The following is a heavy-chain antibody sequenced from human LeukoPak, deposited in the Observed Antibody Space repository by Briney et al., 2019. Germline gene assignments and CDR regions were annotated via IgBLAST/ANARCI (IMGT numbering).Heavy chain of an antibody. CDR1: GGSISSSSYY. J-gene: IGHJ3*02. Sequence: SETLSLTCTDSGGSISSSSYYWGWIRQPPGKGLEWIGSIYYSGSTYYNPSLKSRVTISVDTSKNQFSLKLSSVTTADTAVYYCARHGIVGARAAFDIWGQGTMVTVSS. D-gene: IGHD1-26*01. CDR3: ARHGIVGARAAFDI. V-gene: IGHV4-39*01. CDR2: IYYSGST.